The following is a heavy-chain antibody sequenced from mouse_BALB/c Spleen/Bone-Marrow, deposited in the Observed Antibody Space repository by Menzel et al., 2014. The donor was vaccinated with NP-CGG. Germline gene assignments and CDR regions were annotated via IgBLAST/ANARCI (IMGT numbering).Heavy chain of an antibody. J-gene: IGHJ3*01. CDR3: TRLHYYGYSAY. V-gene: IGHV4-1*02. D-gene: IGHD1-2*01. Sequence: DVHLVESGGGLVQPGGSLKLSCAASGFVFSSYWMSWVRQAPGKGLEWIGEINPDSSTINYTPSLKDKFIISRVNAKNTLYLQKNKVRSEDTALYYCTRLHYYGYSAYWGQGTLVTVST. CDR2: INPDSSTI. CDR1: GFVFSSYW.